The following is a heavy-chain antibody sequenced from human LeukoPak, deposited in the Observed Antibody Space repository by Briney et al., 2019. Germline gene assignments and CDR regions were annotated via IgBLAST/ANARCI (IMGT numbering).Heavy chain of an antibody. CDR1: GGSISGSSYY. Sequence: SETLSLTCTVSGGSISGSSYYWGWIRLPPGKGLEWIGSIYYSGSTYYNPSLKSRVTISVDTPKNQFSLKLSSVTAADTAVYYCARMSSGKTYYYYYMDVWGKGTTVTVSS. J-gene: IGHJ6*03. CDR2: IYYSGST. V-gene: IGHV4-39*01. CDR3: ARMSSGKTYYYYYMDV. D-gene: IGHD6-19*01.